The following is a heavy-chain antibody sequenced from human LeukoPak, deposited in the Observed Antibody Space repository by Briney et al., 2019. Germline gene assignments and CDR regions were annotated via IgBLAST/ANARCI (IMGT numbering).Heavy chain of an antibody. D-gene: IGHD6-6*01. CDR2: ISAYNGNT. CDR3: ASLKQLVPYYYYYYMDV. V-gene: IGHV1-18*01. CDR1: GYTFTSYG. J-gene: IGHJ6*03. Sequence: ASVKVSCKASGYTFTSYGISWVRQAPGQGLEWMGWISAYNGNTNYAQKLQGRVTMTTDTSTSTAYMKLRSLRSDDTAVYYCASLKQLVPYYYYYYMDVWGKGTTVTVSS.